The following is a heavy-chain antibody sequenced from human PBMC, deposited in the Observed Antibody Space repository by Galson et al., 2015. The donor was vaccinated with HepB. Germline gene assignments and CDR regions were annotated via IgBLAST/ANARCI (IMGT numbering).Heavy chain of an antibody. CDR1: GFTVSSNY. V-gene: IGHV3-66*02. CDR3: ARDLRDDFWSGYYQGWFDP. CDR2: IYSGGST. J-gene: IGHJ5*02. Sequence: SLRLSCAASGFTVSSNYMSWVRQAPGKGLEWVSVIYSGGSTYYADSVKGRFTISRDNSKNTLYLQMNSLRAEDTAVYYCARDLRDDFWSGYYQGWFDPWGQGTLVTVSS. D-gene: IGHD3-3*01.